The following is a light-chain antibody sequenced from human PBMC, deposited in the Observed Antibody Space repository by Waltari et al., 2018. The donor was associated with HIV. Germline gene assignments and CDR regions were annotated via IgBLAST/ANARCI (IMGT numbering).Light chain of an antibody. Sequence: QSVLTQPPSASGTPGQRVTISCSGSSSNIGSNTVNWYQQLPGTAPKLLIDSNNQRPSGVPDRFSCSKSGTSASLAISVLQSDVEAAFYCAAWDDSLNGWVFGGGTKLTVL. J-gene: IGLJ3*02. V-gene: IGLV1-44*01. CDR1: SSNIGSNT. CDR3: AAWDDSLNGWV. CDR2: SNN.